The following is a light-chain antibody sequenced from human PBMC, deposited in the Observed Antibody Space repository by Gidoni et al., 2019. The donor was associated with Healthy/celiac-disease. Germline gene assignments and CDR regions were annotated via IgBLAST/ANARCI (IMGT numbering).Light chain of an antibody. CDR2: GAS. CDR1: QSVSSSY. J-gene: IGKJ3*01. CDR3: QQYGSSPPT. V-gene: IGKV3-20*01. Sequence: EIVLTQSPGTLSLSPGERATLSCRASQSVSSSYLAWYQQKPGQAPRLLIYGASSRATGIPDRFSGSGSGTDFTLTISRLEPEEFAVYYCQQYGSSPPTFGPXTKVDIK.